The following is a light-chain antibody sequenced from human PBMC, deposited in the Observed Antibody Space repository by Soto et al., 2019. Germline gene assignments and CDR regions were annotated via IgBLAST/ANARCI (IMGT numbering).Light chain of an antibody. Sequence: QSVLTQPASLSGAPGQRITISCTGSISDIGADFDVYWYQQLPGAAPKLLIYGNTNRPSGVPDRFSGSKSGTSASLAITGLQAEDEADYYCQSYDRSLTGVFGTGTKVTVL. CDR3: QSYDRSLTGV. V-gene: IGLV1-40*01. CDR2: GNT. J-gene: IGLJ1*01. CDR1: ISDIGADFD.